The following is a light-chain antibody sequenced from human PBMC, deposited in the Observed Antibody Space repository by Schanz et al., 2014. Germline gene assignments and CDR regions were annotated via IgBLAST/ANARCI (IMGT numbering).Light chain of an antibody. Sequence: QSVLTQPPSASGTPGQRVTISCSGSSSNIGTNTVLWYQQLPGTAPKLLIHSTNQRPSGVPDRFSGSKSGTSASLAIIGLQSEDEADYYCSSYTRSSTQVFGGGTKLTVL. CDR1: SSNIGTNT. CDR2: STN. J-gene: IGLJ3*02. V-gene: IGLV1-44*01. CDR3: SSYTRSSTQV.